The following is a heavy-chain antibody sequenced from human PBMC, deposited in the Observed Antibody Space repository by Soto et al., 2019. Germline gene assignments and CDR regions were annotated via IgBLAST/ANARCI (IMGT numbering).Heavy chain of an antibody. Sequence: EGQLVESGGGLVKPGGSLRLSCAASGFTFSTYCMNWVRQAPGRGLEWVSYISESSSHIYYGDSVRGRFIISRDNAKNSVYLQMNSLRAEDTAVYYCARDGSKWLKYGYFDLWGRGTLVTVSS. CDR1: GFTFSTYC. CDR3: ARDGSKWLKYGYFDL. D-gene: IGHD5-12*01. J-gene: IGHJ2*01. V-gene: IGHV3-21*01. CDR2: ISESSSHI.